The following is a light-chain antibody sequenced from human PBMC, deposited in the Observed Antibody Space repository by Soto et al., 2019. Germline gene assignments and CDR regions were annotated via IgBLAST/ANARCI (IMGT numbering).Light chain of an antibody. CDR1: QSLGHSDGNTY. J-gene: IGKJ2*01. V-gene: IGKV2-24*01. CDR3: MQCTHFPYT. CDR2: TIS. Sequence: EIVMTQTPLFLPVTLGQPASISCRSSQSLGHSDGNTYFNWLHQRPDQPPSLLIHTISDRFTGVTDRFSGSGAGTDFTLKISRGEADDVAVYYWMQCTHFPYTFGQGTRLEIK.